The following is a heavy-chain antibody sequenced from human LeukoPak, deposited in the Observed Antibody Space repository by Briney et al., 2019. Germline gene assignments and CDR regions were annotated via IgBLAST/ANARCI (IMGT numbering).Heavy chain of an antibody. J-gene: IGHJ4*02. CDR2: IRSKANSYAT. V-gene: IGHV3-73*01. CDR1: GFTFSGSA. Sequence: GGSLRLSCAASGFTFSGSAMHWVRQASGKGLEWVGRIRSKANSYATAYAASVKGRFTISRDDSKNTAYLQMNSLKTEDTAVYYCTRHVGSGSYYPTFDYRGQGTLVTVSS. D-gene: IGHD3-10*01. CDR3: TRHVGSGSYYPTFDY.